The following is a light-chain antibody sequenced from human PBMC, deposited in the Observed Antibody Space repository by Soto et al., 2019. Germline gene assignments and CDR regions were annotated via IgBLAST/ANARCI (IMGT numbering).Light chain of an antibody. CDR2: VAS. CDR1: QSISSY. V-gene: IGKV1-39*01. Sequence: DIQMTQSPSSLSASVGDRVTITCRASQSISSYLSWYQQKPGKAPKLLINVASTLQVGVPSRFSGSGSGTDFTLAISSLQPEDFATYYCQQSSSTPQTFGGGTRVEIK. J-gene: IGKJ4*01. CDR3: QQSSSTPQT.